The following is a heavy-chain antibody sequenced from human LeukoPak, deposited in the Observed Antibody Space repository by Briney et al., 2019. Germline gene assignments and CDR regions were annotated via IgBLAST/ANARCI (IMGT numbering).Heavy chain of an antibody. Sequence: AXVKVSCKVSGYTLTELFMHWVGQAPGKGGEGRGGFYPEDGETIYAQKFQGRVTMTEDTSRETAYMEVSSLRSDDTAVYYCATSRVFTIFGVCFDYSGQGTLVTVSS. CDR2: FYPEDGET. CDR1: GYTLTELF. V-gene: IGHV1-24*01. J-gene: IGHJ4*02. D-gene: IGHD3-3*01. CDR3: ATSRVFTIFGVCFDY.